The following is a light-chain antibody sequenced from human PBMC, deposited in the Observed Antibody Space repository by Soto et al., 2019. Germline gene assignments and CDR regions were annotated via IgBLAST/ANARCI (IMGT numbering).Light chain of an antibody. CDR2: HSS. V-gene: IGKV3-15*01. Sequence: IVMTQSPGTLSLSAGARATLSCRASQSITTHLAWYQQSPGQAPRLLIYHSSTRATGVPTRFSGSGSGTDFTLTINSLQSEDIAVYYCQQYNTWHRTFGQGTKVDIK. CDR1: QSITTH. CDR3: QQYNTWHRT. J-gene: IGKJ1*01.